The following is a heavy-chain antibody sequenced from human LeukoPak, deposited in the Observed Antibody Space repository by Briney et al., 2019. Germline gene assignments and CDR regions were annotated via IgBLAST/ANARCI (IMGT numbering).Heavy chain of an antibody. D-gene: IGHD4-11*01. J-gene: IGHJ6*02. CDR1: GGSIRSGDYS. V-gene: IGHV4-31*03. CDR2: IYYSGST. CDR3: ARDHTETSSLNFRNYYYYGMDI. Sequence: QTSETLPLTCTVSGGSIRSGDYSWNWIRQHPGKGLEWIGYIYYSGSTYYNPSLTSRVTMSVDTSKNQFSLKLSSVTAADTAIYYCARDHTETSSLNFRNYYYYGMDIWGQGTTVIVSS.